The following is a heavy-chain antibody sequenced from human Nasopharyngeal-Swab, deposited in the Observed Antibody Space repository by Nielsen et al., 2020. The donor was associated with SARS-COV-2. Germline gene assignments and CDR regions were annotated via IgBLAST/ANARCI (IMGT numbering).Heavy chain of an antibody. CDR2: INHSGST. J-gene: IGHJ5*02. CDR1: GGSFSGYY. CDR3: ARGQYYDFWSGYYPNWFDP. V-gene: IGHV4-34*01. Sequence: SETLSLTCAVYGGSFSGYYWSWIRQPPGKGLEWIGEINHSGSTNYNPSLKSRVTISVDTSKNQFSLKLNSVTAADTAVYYCARGQYYDFWSGYYPNWFDPWGQGTLVTVSS. D-gene: IGHD3-3*01.